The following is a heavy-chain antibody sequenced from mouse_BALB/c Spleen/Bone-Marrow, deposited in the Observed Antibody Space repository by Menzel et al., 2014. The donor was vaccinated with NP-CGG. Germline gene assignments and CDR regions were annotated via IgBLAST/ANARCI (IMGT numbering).Heavy chain of an antibody. Sequence: QVQLQQSGAELMKPGASVKISCKATGYTFSSYWIEWVKQRPGHGLEWIGEILPGSGSTTYNEKFKGKATFTADTSSNTAYMQLSSLTSEDSAVYYCAREDIATVVEMDYWGQGTSVTVSS. CDR2: ILPGSGST. CDR1: GYTFSSYW. J-gene: IGHJ4*01. CDR3: AREDIATVVEMDY. D-gene: IGHD1-1*01. V-gene: IGHV1-9*01.